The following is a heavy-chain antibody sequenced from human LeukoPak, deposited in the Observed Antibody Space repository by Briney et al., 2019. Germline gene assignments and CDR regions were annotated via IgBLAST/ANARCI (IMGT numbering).Heavy chain of an antibody. CDR1: GFTFSSYS. V-gene: IGHV3-48*04. J-gene: IGHJ3*02. CDR2: ISSNSSTI. CDR3: AREGDAGYEGAFDI. D-gene: IGHD5-12*01. Sequence: GGSLRLSCAASGFTFSSYSMNWVRQAPGKGLEWVSYISSNSSTIYYADSVKGRFTISRDNAKNTLYLQMNSLRAEDTAVYYCAREGDAGYEGAFDIWGQGTMVTVSS.